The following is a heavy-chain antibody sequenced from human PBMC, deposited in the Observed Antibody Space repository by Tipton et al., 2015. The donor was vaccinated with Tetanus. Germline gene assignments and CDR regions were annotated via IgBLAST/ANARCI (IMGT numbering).Heavy chain of an antibody. J-gene: IGHJ2*01. CDR3: ASPYGDYVWYFDL. D-gene: IGHD4-17*01. CDR1: GGSISSSSYY. Sequence: TLSLTCTVSGGSISSSSYYWGWIRQPPGKGLEWIGSIYYSGSTYYNPSLKSRVTISVDTSKNQFSLKLSSVTAADTAVYYCASPYGDYVWYFDLWRRGTLVTVSS. V-gene: IGHV4-39*01. CDR2: IYYSGST.